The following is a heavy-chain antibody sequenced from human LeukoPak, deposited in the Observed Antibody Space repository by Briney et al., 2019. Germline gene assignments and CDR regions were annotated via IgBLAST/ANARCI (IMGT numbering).Heavy chain of an antibody. Sequence: ASVKVSCKASGYTFTSYDINWVRQATGQGLEWMGWMNPNSGNTGYAQKFQGRVTMTWNTSISTAYMELSSLRSEDTAVYYCARGLFEDIVASPHYGMDVWGQGTTVTVSS. D-gene: IGHD5-12*01. CDR2: MNPNSGNT. CDR3: ARGLFEDIVASPHYGMDV. V-gene: IGHV1-8*01. J-gene: IGHJ6*02. CDR1: GYTFTSYD.